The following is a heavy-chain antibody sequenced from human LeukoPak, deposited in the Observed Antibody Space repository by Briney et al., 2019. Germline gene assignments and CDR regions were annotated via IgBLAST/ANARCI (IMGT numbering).Heavy chain of an antibody. CDR3: ARQKYLRGPDVEYFDY. CDR1: GFTFSTYT. V-gene: IGHV3-21*01. CDR2: ISRGSAYI. J-gene: IGHJ4*02. Sequence: GGSLRLSCAASGFTFSTYTMNWVRLAPGEGLEWVSIISRGSAYIHYADSVKGRFTISRDDAKNSLYLQMNSLSAEDTAVYYCARQKYLRGPDVEYFDYWGQGTLVTVSS. D-gene: IGHD5/OR15-5a*01.